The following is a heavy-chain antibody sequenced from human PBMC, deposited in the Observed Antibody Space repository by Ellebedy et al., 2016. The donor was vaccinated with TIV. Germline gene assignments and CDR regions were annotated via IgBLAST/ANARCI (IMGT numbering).Heavy chain of an antibody. CDR2: IYYSGST. CDR3: ARHQGWGLERSDAFDI. V-gene: IGHV4-39*01. D-gene: IGHD1-1*01. CDR1: GGSISSSSYY. Sequence: MPSETLSLTCTVSGGSISSSSYYWGWIRQPPGKGLEWIGSIYYSGSTSYNPSLKSRVTISVDTSKNQFSLKLSSVTAADTAVYYCARHQGWGLERSDAFDIWGQGTMVTVSS. J-gene: IGHJ3*02.